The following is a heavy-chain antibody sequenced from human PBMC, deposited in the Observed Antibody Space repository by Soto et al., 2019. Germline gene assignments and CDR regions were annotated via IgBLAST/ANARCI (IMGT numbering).Heavy chain of an antibody. CDR1: GFTFSSYS. V-gene: IGHV3-21*01. D-gene: IGHD4-4*01. J-gene: IGHJ5*02. CDR3: ARGPDYSNYVDWFDP. CDR2: ISSSSSYI. Sequence: GGSLRLSCAASGFTFSSYSMNWVRQAPGKGLEWVPSISSSSSYIYYADSVKGRFTISRDNAKNSLYLQMNSLRAEDTAVYYCARGPDYSNYVDWFDPWGQGTLVTVSS.